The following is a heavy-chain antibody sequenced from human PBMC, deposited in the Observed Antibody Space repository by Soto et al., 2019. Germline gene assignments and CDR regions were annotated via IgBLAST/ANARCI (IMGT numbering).Heavy chain of an antibody. Sequence: PSETLSLTCTVSGGSISSGDYYWSWIRQPPGKGLEWIGYIYYSGSTYYNPSLKSRVTISVYTSKNQFSLKLSSVTAADTAVHYCASAAPGPRDSPSWYNWFDPWGQGPLVTVSS. CDR1: GGSISSGDYY. D-gene: IGHD2-21*02. J-gene: IGHJ5*02. V-gene: IGHV4-30-4*01. CDR3: ASAAPGPRDSPSWYNWFDP. CDR2: IYYSGST.